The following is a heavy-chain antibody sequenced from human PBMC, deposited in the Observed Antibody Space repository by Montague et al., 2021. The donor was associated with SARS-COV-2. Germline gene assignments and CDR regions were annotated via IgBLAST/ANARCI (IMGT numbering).Heavy chain of an antibody. CDR1: GFTFSDYY. D-gene: IGHD1-26*01. Sequence: SLRLSCAASGFTFSDYYMSWIRQAPGKGLEWVPYISSSGRTIYNADSVKGRFTISRDNAKNSMYLQMNSLRAEDTAVYYCARDPTKWELGYAFDIWGQGTMVTVSS. CDR2: ISSSGRTI. CDR3: ARDPTKWELGYAFDI. J-gene: IGHJ3*02. V-gene: IGHV3-11*01.